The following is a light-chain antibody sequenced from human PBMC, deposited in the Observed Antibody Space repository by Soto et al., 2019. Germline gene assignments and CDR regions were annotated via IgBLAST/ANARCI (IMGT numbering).Light chain of an antibody. CDR2: DVS. J-gene: IGLJ1*01. Sequence: QSALTQPAPVSGSPGQSITISCTGTSSDVGGYNYVSWYQHHPGKAPNLLIYDVSNRPSGVSNRFSGSKSGNTASLTISGLQAEDEADYYCSSYTSSSTYVFGTGTKVTV. CDR3: SSYTSSSTYV. CDR1: SSDVGGYNY. V-gene: IGLV2-14*03.